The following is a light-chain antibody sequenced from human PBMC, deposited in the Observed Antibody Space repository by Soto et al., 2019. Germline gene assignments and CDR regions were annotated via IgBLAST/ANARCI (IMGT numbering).Light chain of an antibody. V-gene: IGKV2-28*01. CDR3: MQALQTPWT. CDR2: LGS. Sequence: DLVMTQSPLSLPVTPGEPASISCRPSQSLLHSNGYTYLDWYLQKPGQSPQLLIYLGSNRASGVPDRFSGSGSGTDFTLKISRVEAEDVGVYYCMQALQTPWTFGQGTKVEIK. CDR1: QSLLHSNGYTY. J-gene: IGKJ1*01.